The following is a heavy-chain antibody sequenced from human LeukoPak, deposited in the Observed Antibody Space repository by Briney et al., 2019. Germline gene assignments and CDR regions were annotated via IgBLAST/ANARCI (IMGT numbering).Heavy chain of an antibody. D-gene: IGHD3/OR15-3a*01. CDR2: TKPDGTAE. CDR1: GFTFRNYW. CDR3: VRLESGLYYFDY. V-gene: IGHV3-7*01. J-gene: IGHJ4*02. Sequence: QTGGSLRLSCAASGFTFRNYWMGWVRQAPGKGLEWVANTKPDGTAEYYADSVRGRFTTSRDNANNFLYLQMNSLRGEDTAVYYCVRLESGLYYFDYWGQGTLVTVSP.